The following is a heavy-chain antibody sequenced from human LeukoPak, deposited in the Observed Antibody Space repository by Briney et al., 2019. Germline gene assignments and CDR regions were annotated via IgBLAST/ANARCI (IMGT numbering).Heavy chain of an antibody. CDR1: GFIFSNYW. CDR2: IKEDGSEK. Sequence: GGSLRLSCAASGFIFSNYWMSWVRQAPGKGLEWVANIKEDGSEKYYVDSVKGRFAISRDNAKNSLYLQMNSLRPEDTAVYFCARGGLRFFALWGQGTLVTVSS. V-gene: IGHV3-7*04. D-gene: IGHD3-3*01. CDR3: ARGGLRFFAL. J-gene: IGHJ5*02.